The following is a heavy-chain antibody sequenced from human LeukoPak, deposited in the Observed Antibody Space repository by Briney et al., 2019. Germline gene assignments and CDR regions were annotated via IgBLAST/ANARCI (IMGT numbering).Heavy chain of an antibody. D-gene: IGHD3-10*01. V-gene: IGHV1-18*01. CDR2: ISAYNGNT. Sequence: ASVKASCKASGYTFTSYGISWVRQAPGQGLEWMGWISAYNGNTNYAQKLQGRVTMTTDTSTSTAYMELRSLRSDDTAVYYCARATSITMVRGVIRGFDPWGQGTLVSVSS. J-gene: IGHJ5*02. CDR3: ARATSITMVRGVIRGFDP. CDR1: GYTFTSYG.